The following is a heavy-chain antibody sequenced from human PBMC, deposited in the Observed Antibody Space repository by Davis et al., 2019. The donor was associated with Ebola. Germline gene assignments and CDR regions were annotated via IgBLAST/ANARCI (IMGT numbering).Heavy chain of an antibody. Sequence: AASVKVSCKASGYTFTSYDINWVRQATGQGLEWMGWMNPNSGNTGYAQRFQDRVTMTTDTSTNTAYMEVRSLRSDDTAVYYCGRDGSVAAIELDYWGQGTLVTVSS. CDR3: GRDGSVAAIELDY. J-gene: IGHJ4*02. V-gene: IGHV1-8*01. CDR2: MNPNSGNT. D-gene: IGHD2-2*02. CDR1: GYTFTSYD.